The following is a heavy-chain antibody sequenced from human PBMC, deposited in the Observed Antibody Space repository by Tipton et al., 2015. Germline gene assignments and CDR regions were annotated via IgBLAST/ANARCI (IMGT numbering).Heavy chain of an antibody. J-gene: IGHJ4*02. D-gene: IGHD4-17*01. Sequence: LSLTCAVSGGSITTNSYHWGWVRQAPGKGLEWVSAISGRGSSTYYADSVKGRFTISRDNSKNALYLQMSSLRAEDTALYYCAKDSGANGDFQLESFDSWGQGTLVTVSS. CDR1: GGSITTNSY. V-gene: IGHV3-23*01. CDR2: ISGRGSST. CDR3: AKDSGANGDFQLESFDS.